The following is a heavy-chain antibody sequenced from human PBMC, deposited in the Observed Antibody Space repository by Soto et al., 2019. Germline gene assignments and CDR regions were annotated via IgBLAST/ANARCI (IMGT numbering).Heavy chain of an antibody. V-gene: IGHV1-69*02. CDR3: AYLEETDYYDSSGKGY. J-gene: IGHJ4*02. CDR2: IIPIHGIA. CDR1: GGTFSSYT. D-gene: IGHD3-22*01. Sequence: QVQLVQSGAEVKKPGSSVKVSCKASGGTFSSYTISWVRQAPGQGLEWMGRIIPIHGIANYAQKFQVRVTIPADKSTSTAYMELSSLRSEDTAVYYCAYLEETDYYDSSGKGYWGQGTLVTVSS.